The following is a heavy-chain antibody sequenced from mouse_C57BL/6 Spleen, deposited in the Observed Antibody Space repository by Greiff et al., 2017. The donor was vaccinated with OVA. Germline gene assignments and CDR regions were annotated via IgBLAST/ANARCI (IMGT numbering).Heavy chain of an antibody. Sequence: QVQLQQPGAELVMPGASVKLSCKASGYTFTSYWMHWVKQRPGQGLEWIGEIDPSDSYTNYNQKFKGKSTLTVDKSSSTAYMQLSSLTSEDSAVYYCARSRDGPCDYWGQGTTLTVSS. D-gene: IGHD3-1*01. J-gene: IGHJ2*01. V-gene: IGHV1-69*01. CDR3: ARSRDGPCDY. CDR2: IDPSDSYT. CDR1: GYTFTSYW.